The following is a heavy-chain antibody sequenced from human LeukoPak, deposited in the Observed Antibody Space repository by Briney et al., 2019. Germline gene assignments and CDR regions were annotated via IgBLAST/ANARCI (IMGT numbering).Heavy chain of an antibody. CDR2: INPSGGST. V-gene: IGHV1-46*01. D-gene: IGHD3-16*01. CDR3: ARDGGPGGWFDP. J-gene: IGHJ5*02. CDR1: GYTFTSYY. Sequence: ASVKVSCKASGYTFTSYYMHWVRQAPGQGLEWMGIINPSGGSTSYAQKFQGRVTMTRDTSTSTVYMELSSLRSEDAAVYYCARDGGPGGWFDPWGQGTLVTVSS.